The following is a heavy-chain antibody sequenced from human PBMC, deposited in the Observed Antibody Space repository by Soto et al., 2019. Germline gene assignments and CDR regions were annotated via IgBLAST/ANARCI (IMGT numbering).Heavy chain of an antibody. V-gene: IGHV3-21*01. D-gene: IGHD6-19*01. CDR3: ARTPQQWLVYWYFDL. Sequence: EVQLVESGGGLVKPGGSLRLSCAASGFTFSSYSMNWVRQAPGKGLEWVSSISSSSSYIYYADSVKGRFTISRDNAKNSLYLQMNSLRAEDTAVYYCARTPQQWLVYWYFDLWGHGTLVTVSS. CDR1: GFTFSSYS. CDR2: ISSSSSYI. J-gene: IGHJ2*01.